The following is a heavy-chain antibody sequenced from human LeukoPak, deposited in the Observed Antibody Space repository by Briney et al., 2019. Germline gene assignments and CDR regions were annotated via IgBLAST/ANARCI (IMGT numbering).Heavy chain of an antibody. CDR3: ARNYGPGKGFDP. D-gene: IGHD3-10*01. Sequence: NPSETLSLTCTVSGGSISSYYWSWIRQPPGKGLEWIGYIYYSGSTNYNPSLKSRVTISVDTSKNQFSLKLSSVTAADTAVYYCARNYGPGKGFDPWGQGTLVTVSS. CDR1: GGSISSYY. J-gene: IGHJ5*02. V-gene: IGHV4-59*08. CDR2: IYYSGST.